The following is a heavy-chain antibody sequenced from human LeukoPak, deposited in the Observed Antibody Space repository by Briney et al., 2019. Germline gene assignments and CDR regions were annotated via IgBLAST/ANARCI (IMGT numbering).Heavy chain of an antibody. CDR3: AIRLTAAGPYYFDF. D-gene: IGHD6-13*01. CDR1: GGSISSYY. CDR2: IYYSGST. V-gene: IGHV4-59*08. Sequence: SETLSLTCTVSGGSISSYYWSWIRQPPGKGLEWIGYIYYSGSTNYNPSLKSRVTISVDTSKNQFSLKLSSVTAADTAVYYCAIRLTAAGPYYFDFWGQGILVTVSS. J-gene: IGHJ4*02.